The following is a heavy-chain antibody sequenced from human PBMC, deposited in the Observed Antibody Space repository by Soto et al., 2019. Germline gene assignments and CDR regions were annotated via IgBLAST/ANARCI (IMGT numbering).Heavy chain of an antibody. Sequence: QVPLVQSGTEVKKPGASVNVSCKAFGYTFTSYGFSWVRQVPGQGLEWLGWISAFNGDTQYAQTMKGRLTVTTDTSTTTVHMELRSLTPADTAVYYCAREAGWQRMVPDDWGQGTLVTVS. J-gene: IGHJ4*02. CDR2: ISAFNGDT. D-gene: IGHD6-25*01. CDR1: GYTFTSYG. V-gene: IGHV1-18*04. CDR3: AREAGWQRMVPDD.